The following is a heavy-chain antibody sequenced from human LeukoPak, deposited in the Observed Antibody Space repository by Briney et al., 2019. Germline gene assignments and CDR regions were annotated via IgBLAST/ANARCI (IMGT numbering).Heavy chain of an antibody. Sequence: ASVKVSCKASGGIFSSYAISWVRQAPGQGLEWMGRIIPIFGTANYAQKFQGRVTITTDESTSTAYMELSSLRSEDTAVYYCASTPPRGYCTNGVCRTKEPTLYYYYMDVWGKGTTVTVSS. D-gene: IGHD2-8*01. J-gene: IGHJ6*03. CDR1: GGIFSSYA. V-gene: IGHV1-69*05. CDR3: ASTPPRGYCTNGVCRTKEPTLYYYYMDV. CDR2: IIPIFGTA.